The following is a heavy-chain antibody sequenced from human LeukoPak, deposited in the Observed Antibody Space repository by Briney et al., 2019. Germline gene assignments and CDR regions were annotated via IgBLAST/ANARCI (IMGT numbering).Heavy chain of an antibody. D-gene: IGHD4-17*01. CDR1: GYTFTSYP. Sequence: GASVKVSCKASGYTFTSYPISWVRQAPGQGLEWMGWINTYNGNTNYAQKLQGRVTMTTDTSTSTAYMDLRGLRSDDTAVYYCASVYDYGDYVGDFDYWGQGTLVTVSS. CDR2: INTYNGNT. J-gene: IGHJ4*02. V-gene: IGHV1-18*01. CDR3: ASVYDYGDYVGDFDY.